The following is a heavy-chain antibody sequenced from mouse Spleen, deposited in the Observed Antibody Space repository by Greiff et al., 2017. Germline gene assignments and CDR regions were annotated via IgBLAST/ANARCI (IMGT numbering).Heavy chain of an antibody. CDR2: INPSSGYT. D-gene: IGHD2-3*01. CDR1: GYTFTSYW. J-gene: IGHJ2*01. Sequence: QVQLKQSGAELAKPGASVKLSCKASGYTFTSYWMHWVKQRPGQGLEWIGYINPSSGYTTYNQKFKDKATLTADKSSSTAYMQLSSLTYEDSAVYYCARGWLLPYYFDYWGQGTTLTFSS. V-gene: IGHV1-7*01. CDR3: ARGWLLPYYFDY.